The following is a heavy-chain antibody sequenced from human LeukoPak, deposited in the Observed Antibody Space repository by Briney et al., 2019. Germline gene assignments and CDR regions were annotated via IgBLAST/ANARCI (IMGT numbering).Heavy chain of an antibody. CDR3: AREWKMATIPAGGYYYGMDV. Sequence: SVKVSCKASGGTFSSYAISWVRQAPGQGLEWMGRIIPIFGIANYAQKFQGRVTITADKSSSTAYMELSSLRSEDTAVYYCAREWKMATIPAGGYYYGMDVWGQGTTVTVSS. CDR1: GGTFSSYA. D-gene: IGHD5-24*01. CDR2: IIPIFGIA. J-gene: IGHJ6*02. V-gene: IGHV1-69*04.